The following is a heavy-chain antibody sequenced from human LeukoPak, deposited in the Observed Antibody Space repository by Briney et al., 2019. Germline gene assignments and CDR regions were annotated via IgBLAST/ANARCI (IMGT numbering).Heavy chain of an antibody. CDR1: GYTFTNYA. CDR2: TNAGNGDT. Sequence: ASVKVSCKASGYTFTNYAVNWLRQAPGQRLEWMGWTNAGNGDTKFSQNYQARVTITRDASASTAYMELSSLTSEDTAVYFCARGLWXAHRREYYFDSWGQGTLVTVSS. V-gene: IGHV1-3*01. CDR3: ARGLWXAHRREYYFDS. J-gene: IGHJ4*02.